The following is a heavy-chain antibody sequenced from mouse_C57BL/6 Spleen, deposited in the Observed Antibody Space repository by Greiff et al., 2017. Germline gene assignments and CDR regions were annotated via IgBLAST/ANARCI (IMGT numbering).Heavy chain of an antibody. CDR3: ARQIYYEYDDWYFDV. V-gene: IGHV5-12*01. J-gene: IGHJ1*03. CDR1: GFTFSDYY. CDR2: ISNGGGST. Sequence: EVKLVESGGGLVQPGGSLKLSCAASGFTFSDYYLYWVRQTPEKRLEWVAYISNGGGSTYYPDTVKGRFTISRDNAKNTLYLQMSRLKSEDTAMYYCARQIYYEYDDWYFDVWGTGTTVTVSS. D-gene: IGHD2-4*01.